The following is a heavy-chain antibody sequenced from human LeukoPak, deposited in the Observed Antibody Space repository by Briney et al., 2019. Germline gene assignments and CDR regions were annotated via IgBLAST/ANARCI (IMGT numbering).Heavy chain of an antibody. J-gene: IGHJ4*02. CDR2: MNPDGSST. V-gene: IGHV3-74*01. CDR1: GFTFSIYC. D-gene: IGHD4-17*01. Sequence: GGSLRLSCAASGFTFSIYCMYWVRQAPGKGPVWVSRMNPDGSSTTYADSVKGRFTISRDNAKKMLYLEMNSLRVEDTAVYYCGRGKTTVTDWGQGTLVTVSS. CDR3: GRGKTTVTD.